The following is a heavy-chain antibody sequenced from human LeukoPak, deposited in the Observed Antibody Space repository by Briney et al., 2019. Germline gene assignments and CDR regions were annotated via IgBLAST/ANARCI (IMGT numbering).Heavy chain of an antibody. J-gene: IGHJ3*02. D-gene: IGHD5-18*01. CDR1: GGSLSSYY. V-gene: IGHV4-59*01. Sequence: SQTLSLTCTVSGGSLSSYYWSWIRQPPGKGLEWIGYIYYSGSINYNPSLKSRVTISVDTSKNQFSLKLSSVTAADTAVYYCARSGYSYDYAFDIWGQGTMVTVSS. CDR2: IYYSGSI. CDR3: ARSGYSYDYAFDI.